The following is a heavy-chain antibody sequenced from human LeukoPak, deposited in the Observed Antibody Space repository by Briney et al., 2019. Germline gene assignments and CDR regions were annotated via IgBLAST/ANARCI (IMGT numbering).Heavy chain of an antibody. CDR3: ARGNYYDSSGSPSGH. CDR2: ISYDGSNK. Sequence: GGSLRLSCAASGFTFSSYAMHWVRQAPGKGLEWVAVISYDGSNKYYADSVKGRFTISRDNSKNTLYLQMNSLRAEDTAVYYCARGNYYDSSGSPSGHWGQGTLVTVSS. V-gene: IGHV3-30-3*01. J-gene: IGHJ1*01. D-gene: IGHD3-22*01. CDR1: GFTFSSYA.